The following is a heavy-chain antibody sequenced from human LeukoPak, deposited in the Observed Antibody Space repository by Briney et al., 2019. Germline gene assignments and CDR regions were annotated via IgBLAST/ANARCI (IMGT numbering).Heavy chain of an antibody. J-gene: IGHJ5*02. Sequence: GASVMVSCKASGYTFTGYYMHWVRQAPGQGLEWMGWINPNSGGTNYAQKFQGRVTMTRDTSISTAYMELSRLRSDDTAVYYCARGPPLKAFGFDSWGQGTLVTVSS. CDR2: INPNSGGT. CDR3: ARGPPLKAFGFDS. CDR1: GYTFTGYY. V-gene: IGHV1-2*02.